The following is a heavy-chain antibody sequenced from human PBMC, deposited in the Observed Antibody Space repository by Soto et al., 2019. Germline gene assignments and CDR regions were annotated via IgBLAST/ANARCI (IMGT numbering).Heavy chain of an antibody. CDR2: TYYSGST. CDR1: GGSISSYY. CDR3: ATVPYP. J-gene: IGHJ5*02. V-gene: IGHV4-59*01. Sequence: SETLSLTCTVSGGSISSYYWSWIRHPPGKRLEWIGNTYYSGSTNHNPSLKSRVTISVDTSKNQFSLKLSSVTAAATALSYFATVPYPWGQGTLVTVSS.